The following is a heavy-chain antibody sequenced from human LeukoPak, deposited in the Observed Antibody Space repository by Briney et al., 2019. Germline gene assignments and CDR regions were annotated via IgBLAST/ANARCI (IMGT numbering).Heavy chain of an antibody. V-gene: IGHV4-59*08. J-gene: IGHJ4*02. Sequence: SETLSLTCTLSGGSLSSYYWSWIRQPPGKGLEWIGYIYYSGSTNYNPPPKSRVTISVDTSKNQFSLKLRSVTAADTAVYYCAGQTDSSGYSYGGQGTLVTVSS. CDR3: AGQTDSSGYSY. D-gene: IGHD3-22*01. CDR1: GGSLSSYY. CDR2: IYYSGST.